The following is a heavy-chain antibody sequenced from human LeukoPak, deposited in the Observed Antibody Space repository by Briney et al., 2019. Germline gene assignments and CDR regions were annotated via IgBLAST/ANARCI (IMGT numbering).Heavy chain of an antibody. J-gene: IGHJ1*01. CDR3: ARDPGGATDLQH. D-gene: IGHD1-26*01. V-gene: IGHV1-18*01. Sequence: KVQGRVTMTTDTSTNTAYVELRSLTSDDTAVYFCARDPGGATDLQHWGQGTLVTVSS.